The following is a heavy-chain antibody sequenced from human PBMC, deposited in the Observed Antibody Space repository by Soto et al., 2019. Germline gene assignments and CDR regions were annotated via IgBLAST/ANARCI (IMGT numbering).Heavy chain of an antibody. CDR2: IKTDGSEK. D-gene: IGHD2-21*02. J-gene: IGHJ4*02. Sequence: EVQLVESGGGLVPPGGSLTLSCAASGFTFKTYWMTWVRQAPGKGLEWVANIKTDGSEKKYVDSVRGRFTISRDNAEDSLYLQMTSLRAEDTAVYYCATASSPCGRDCYSPNLDYWGQGTLVTVSS. CDR1: GFTFKTYW. V-gene: IGHV3-7*01. CDR3: ATASSPCGRDCYSPNLDY.